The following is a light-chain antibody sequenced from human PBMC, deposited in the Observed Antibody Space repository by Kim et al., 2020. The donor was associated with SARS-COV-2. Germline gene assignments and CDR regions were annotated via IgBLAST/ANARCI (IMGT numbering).Light chain of an antibody. CDR1: QCVSRY. CDR2: DAS. V-gene: IGKV3-11*01. Sequence: SLAPGDSATRSCRASQCVSRYLGWYQRKPGQAPRLLIYDASSRAAGIPARFSASGSGTDFTLTISSLEPEDFAVYYCQHRSSRITFGQGTRLEIK. CDR3: QHRSSRIT. J-gene: IGKJ5*01.